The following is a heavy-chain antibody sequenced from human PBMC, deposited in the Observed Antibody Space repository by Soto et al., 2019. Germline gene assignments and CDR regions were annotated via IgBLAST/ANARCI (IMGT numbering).Heavy chain of an antibody. D-gene: IGHD1-1*01. CDR3: ARDASGTTSFLAS. V-gene: IGHV3-21*01. J-gene: IGHJ5*01. CDR2: ISSGTTYF. Sequence: EVQLVESGGGLVKPGGSLTLSCAASGFTFSISTMNWVRQAPGKRLEWVSSISSGTTYFYYADSVKGRFSISRDNAKHSLYLQMNSLRVEDTAVYYCARDASGTTSFLASWGQGTLVTVSS. CDR1: GFTFSIST.